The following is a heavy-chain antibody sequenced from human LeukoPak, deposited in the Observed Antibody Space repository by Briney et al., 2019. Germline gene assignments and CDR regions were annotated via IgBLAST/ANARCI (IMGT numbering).Heavy chain of an antibody. J-gene: IGHJ4*02. V-gene: IGHV1-2*02. D-gene: IGHD3-9*01. CDR3: PRKTFNYDILTGYYYFDS. Sequence: ASVTVSFKASGYTFTDYYMHGVGQAPGEGGEGMGGSNPKSGDTNCARNFDGRVTMTRDTSINEDSMELSGLRAGDRAVYYCPRKTFNYDILTGYYYFDSWGQGPLVTVSS. CDR1: GYTFTDYY. CDR2: SNPKSGDT.